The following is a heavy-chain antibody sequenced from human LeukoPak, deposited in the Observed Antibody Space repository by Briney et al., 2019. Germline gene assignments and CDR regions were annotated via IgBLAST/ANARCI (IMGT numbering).Heavy chain of an antibody. D-gene: IGHD2-15*01. CDR2: IYYSGST. CDR1: GGSISSYY. CDR3: ARLNCSRGSCYPYYYYYYMDV. V-gene: IGHV4-59*08. Sequence: SETLSLTCTVSGGSISSYYWSWIRQPPGKGLEWIGYIYYSGSTNYNPSLKSRVTISVDTSKNQFSLKLSSVTAADTAVYYCARLNCSRGSCYPYYYYYYMDVWGKGTTVTVSS. J-gene: IGHJ6*03.